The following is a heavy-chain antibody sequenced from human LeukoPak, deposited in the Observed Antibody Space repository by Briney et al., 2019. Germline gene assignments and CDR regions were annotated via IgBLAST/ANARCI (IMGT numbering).Heavy chain of an antibody. CDR3: ARFPTYYYDSSAGDY. CDR2: ISYDGSNK. Sequence: GGSLRLSCAASGFTFSSYAMHWVRQAPGKVLEWVAVISYDGSNKYYADSVKGRFTISRDNSKNTLYLQMNSLRAEDTAVYYCARFPTYYYDSSAGDYWGQGTLVTVSS. CDR1: GFTFSSYA. J-gene: IGHJ4*02. V-gene: IGHV3-30-3*01. D-gene: IGHD3-22*01.